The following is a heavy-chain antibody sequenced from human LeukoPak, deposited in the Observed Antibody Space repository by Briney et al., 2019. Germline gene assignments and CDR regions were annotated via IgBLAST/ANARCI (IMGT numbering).Heavy chain of an antibody. J-gene: IGHJ3*02. D-gene: IGHD6-13*01. CDR1: GFTFSSYA. Sequence: PGGSLRLSCAASGFTFSSYAMHWVRQAPGKGLVWVSRINSDGSSTSYADSVKGRFTISRDNAKNTLYLQMNSLRAEDTAVYYCAREAGYSSSWYSGEAFDIWGQGTMVTVSS. CDR3: AREAGYSSSWYSGEAFDI. V-gene: IGHV3-74*01. CDR2: INSDGSST.